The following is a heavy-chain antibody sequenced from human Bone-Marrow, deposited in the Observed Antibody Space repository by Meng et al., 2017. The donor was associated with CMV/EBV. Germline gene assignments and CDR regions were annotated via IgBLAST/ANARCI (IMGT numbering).Heavy chain of an antibody. V-gene: IGHV4-61*08. CDR1: GASVSSDDYH. Sequence: SETLSLTCTVYGASVSSDDYHWSWIRQPPGKELEWIGQIYNTGRDTYNPSLQSRVTISADTSKNQFSLKLTSVTTADTAVYFCVAYFVGSGGRGYWGQGTAVTVSS. J-gene: IGHJ4*02. CDR2: IYNTGRD. D-gene: IGHD1-26*01. CDR3: VAYFVGSGGRGY.